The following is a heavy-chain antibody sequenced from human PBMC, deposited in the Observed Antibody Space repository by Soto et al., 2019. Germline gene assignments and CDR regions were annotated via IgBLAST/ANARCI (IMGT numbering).Heavy chain of an antibody. CDR1: GYTFTSYY. D-gene: IGHD5-18*01. J-gene: IGHJ4*02. V-gene: IGHV1-46*01. CDR2: INPSGGST. CDR3: ARGEGDGRYSYGYLDY. Sequence: ASVKVSCKASGYTFTSYYMHWVRQAPGQGLEWMGIINPSGGSTSYAQKFQGRVTMTRDTSTSTVYMELSSLRSEDTAVYYCARGEGDGRYSYGYLDYWGQGTLVTVSS.